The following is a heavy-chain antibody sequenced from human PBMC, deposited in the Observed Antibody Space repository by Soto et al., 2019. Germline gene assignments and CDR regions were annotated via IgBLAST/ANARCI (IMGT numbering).Heavy chain of an antibody. D-gene: IGHD6-13*01. Sequence: SETLSLTCAVYGGSFRGYYWSWIRQPPGKGLEWIGEINHSGSTNYNPSLKSRVTISVDTSKNQFSLKLSSVTAADTAVYYCARAGGIAAAGPYYYYGMDVWGQGTTVT. CDR3: ARAGGIAAAGPYYYYGMDV. CDR2: INHSGST. CDR1: GGSFRGYY. V-gene: IGHV4-34*01. J-gene: IGHJ6*02.